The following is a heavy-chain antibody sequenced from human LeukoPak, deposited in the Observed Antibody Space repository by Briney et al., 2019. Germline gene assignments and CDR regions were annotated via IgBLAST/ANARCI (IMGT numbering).Heavy chain of an antibody. CDR1: GGSISNYY. CDR3: ARGSLAAPGP. CDR2: IFTSGST. J-gene: IGHJ5*02. D-gene: IGHD6-13*01. Sequence: SETLSLTCTVSGGSISNYYWSWIRQPAGKALEWIGLIFTSGSTNYNPSLKSRVTMSVDTSKNQFSLKLTSVTAADTAVYYCARGSLAAPGPWGQGTLVTVSS. V-gene: IGHV4-4*07.